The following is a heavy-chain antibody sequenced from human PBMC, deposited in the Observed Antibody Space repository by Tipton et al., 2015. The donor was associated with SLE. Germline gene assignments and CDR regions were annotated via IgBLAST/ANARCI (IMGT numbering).Heavy chain of an antibody. CDR3: ARVQAYEGFDP. CDR2: IYYSGST. CDR1: GGSISSSSYY. V-gene: IGHV4-39*07. Sequence: LRLSCTVFGGSISSSSYYWGWIRQPPGKGLEWIGSIYYSGSTYYNPSLKSRVTISVDTSKNQFSLKLSSVTAADTAVYYCARVQAYEGFDPWGQGTLVTVSS. D-gene: IGHD3-16*01. J-gene: IGHJ5*02.